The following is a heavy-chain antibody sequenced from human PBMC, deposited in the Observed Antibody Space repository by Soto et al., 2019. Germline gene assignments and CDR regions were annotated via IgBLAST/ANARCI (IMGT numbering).Heavy chain of an antibody. CDR3: AASVGIAAAP. D-gene: IGHD6-13*01. V-gene: IGHV1-58*01. Sequence: SVKAACKSPVFPFTSSAVQWVRQARGQRLEWIGWIVVGSGNTNYAKKFHERFTITRDMSTSTAYMELSSLRSEDTAVYYCAASVGIAAAPWGRGTLVTVSS. CDR2: IVVGSGNT. CDR1: VFPFTSSA. J-gene: IGHJ5*02.